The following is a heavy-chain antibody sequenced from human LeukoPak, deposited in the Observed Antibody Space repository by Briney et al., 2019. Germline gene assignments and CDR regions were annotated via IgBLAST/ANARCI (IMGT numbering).Heavy chain of an antibody. Sequence: SETLSLTCAVYGGSFSGYYWSWIRQPPGKGLEWIEEINHSGSTNYNPSLKSRVTISVDTSKNQFSLKLSSVTAADTAVYYCARGARGAGSGSLFDYWGQGTLVTVSS. CDR2: INHSGST. J-gene: IGHJ4*02. CDR3: ARGARGAGSGSLFDY. CDR1: GGSFSGYY. V-gene: IGHV4-34*01. D-gene: IGHD3-10*01.